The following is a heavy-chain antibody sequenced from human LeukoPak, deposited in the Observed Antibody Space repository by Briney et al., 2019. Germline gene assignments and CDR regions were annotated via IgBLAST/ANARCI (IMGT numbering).Heavy chain of an antibody. Sequence: RGSLRLSCAGSGFTFSSYDMHWVRQATGRGLEWVSAIGTAGDTYYPGSVKGRFTISRENAKNSLYLQMNSLRAGDTAVYYCARGGIWFGDRSLGYWGQGTLVTVPS. CDR1: GFTFSSYD. CDR2: IGTAGDT. J-gene: IGHJ4*02. CDR3: ARGGIWFGDRSLGY. V-gene: IGHV3-13*04. D-gene: IGHD3-10*01.